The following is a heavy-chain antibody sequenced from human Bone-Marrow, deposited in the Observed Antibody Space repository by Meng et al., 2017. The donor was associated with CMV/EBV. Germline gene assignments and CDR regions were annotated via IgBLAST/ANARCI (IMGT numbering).Heavy chain of an antibody. J-gene: IGHJ3*02. CDR1: GGSISSSSYY. CDR3: ARTYRRAFDI. V-gene: IGHV4-39*07. Sequence: SETLSLTCTVSGGSISSSSYYWGWIRQPPGKGLEWIGSIYYSGSTYYNPSLKSRVTISVDTSKNQFSLKLSSVAAADTAVYYCARTYRRAFDIWGQGTMVTVAS. D-gene: IGHD1-1*01. CDR2: IYYSGST.